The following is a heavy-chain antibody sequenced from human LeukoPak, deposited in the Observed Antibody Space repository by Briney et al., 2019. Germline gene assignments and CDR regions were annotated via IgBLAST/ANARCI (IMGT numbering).Heavy chain of an antibody. J-gene: IGHJ5*02. CDR3: ARGVHTFYYDFWSGYLNWFDP. CDR2: INHSGST. D-gene: IGHD3-3*01. CDR1: GGSFSGYY. V-gene: IGHV4-34*01. Sequence: SETLSLTCAVYGGSFSGYYWSWIRQPPGKGLEWIGEINHSGSTNYNPSLKSRVTISVDTSKNQFSLKLSSVTAADTAVYYCARGVHTFYYDFWSGYLNWFDPWGQGTLVTVSS.